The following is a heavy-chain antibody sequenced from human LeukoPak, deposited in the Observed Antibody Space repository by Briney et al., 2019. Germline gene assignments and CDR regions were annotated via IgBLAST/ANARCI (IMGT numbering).Heavy chain of an antibody. CDR2: ISAYNGNT. CDR3: ARGPSIVVVPAALDY. Sequence: ASVKVSCKASGYTFTSYGISWVRQAPGQGLEWMGWISAYNGNTNYAQKLQGRVTMTTDTSTSTAYMELRSLRSDDTAVYYCARGPSIVVVPAALDYWGQGTLVTVSS. CDR1: GYTFTSYG. V-gene: IGHV1-18*01. J-gene: IGHJ4*02. D-gene: IGHD2-2*01.